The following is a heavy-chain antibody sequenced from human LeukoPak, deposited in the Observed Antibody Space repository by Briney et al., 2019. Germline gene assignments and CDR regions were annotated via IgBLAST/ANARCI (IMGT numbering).Heavy chain of an antibody. Sequence: GGSLRLSCAASGFTFSTYAMSWVRQAPGKGLERVSAICGSDGSRYYADSVKGRFTISRDNSKNTLYLQMNSLRGEDTAVYYCAKGGSPSCYSSSGYWGQGTLVTVSS. CDR3: AKGGSPSCYSSSGY. J-gene: IGHJ4*02. D-gene: IGHD2-2*01. CDR1: GFTFSTYA. V-gene: IGHV3-23*01. CDR2: ICGSDGSR.